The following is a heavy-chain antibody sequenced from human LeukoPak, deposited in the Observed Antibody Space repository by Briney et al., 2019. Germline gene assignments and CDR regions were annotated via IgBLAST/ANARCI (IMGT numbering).Heavy chain of an antibody. J-gene: IGHJ4*02. Sequence: GGSLRLXCAASGFTFSGSAMHWVRQASGKGLEWVGRIRSKANSYATAYAASVKGRFTISRDDSKNTAYLQMNSLKTEDTAVYYCTRRGSGLTFDYWGQGTLVTVSS. CDR3: TRRGSGLTFDY. V-gene: IGHV3-73*01. CDR1: GFTFSGSA. CDR2: IRSKANSYAT. D-gene: IGHD6-19*01.